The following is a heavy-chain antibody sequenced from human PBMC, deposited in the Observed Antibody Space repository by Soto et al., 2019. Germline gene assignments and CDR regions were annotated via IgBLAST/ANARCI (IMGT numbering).Heavy chain of an antibody. Sequence: ASVRVSCKASGYTFTSYDINWVRQATGQGLEWMGWMNPNSGNTGYAQKFQGRVTMTRNTSISTAYMELSSLRSEDTAVYYCAREGSGSVAVDYWGQGTLVTVSS. V-gene: IGHV1-8*01. CDR1: GYTFTSYD. CDR3: AREGSGSVAVDY. J-gene: IGHJ4*02. D-gene: IGHD6-19*01. CDR2: MNPNSGNT.